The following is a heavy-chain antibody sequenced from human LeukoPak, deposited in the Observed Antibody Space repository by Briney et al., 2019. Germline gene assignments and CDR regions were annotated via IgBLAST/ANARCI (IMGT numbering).Heavy chain of an antibody. V-gene: IGHV4-38-2*02. D-gene: IGHD3-10*01. CDR1: GYSITSGYY. CDR2: IYHSGST. J-gene: IGHJ4*02. CDR3: ARDQTYSGSGIYTYFDY. Sequence: SETLSLTCTVSGYSITSGYYWGWIRQPPGKGLEWIGSIYHSGSTFYNPSLKSRVTISVDTSKNQFSLKLSSVTAADTAVYYCARDQTYSGSGIYTYFDYWGQGILVTVSS.